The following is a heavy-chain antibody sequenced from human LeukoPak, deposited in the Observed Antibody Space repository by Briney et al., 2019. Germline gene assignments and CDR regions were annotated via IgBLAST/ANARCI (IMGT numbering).Heavy chain of an antibody. D-gene: IGHD4-23*01. CDR3: TTDYGGPKY. J-gene: IGHJ4*02. CDR1: GFTFSGYA. V-gene: IGHV3-49*04. Sequence: PGGSLRLSCAASGFTFSGYAMSWVRQAPGKGLEWVSLIKSKAHGGTIEDAASVKGRFTISRDDSKSTVYLQMNSLKTEDTAFYYCTTDYGGPKYWGQGTLVTVSS. CDR2: IKSKAHGGTI.